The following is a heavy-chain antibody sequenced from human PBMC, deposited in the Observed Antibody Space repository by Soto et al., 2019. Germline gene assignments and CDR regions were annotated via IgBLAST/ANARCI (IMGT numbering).Heavy chain of an antibody. CDR3: AREVKPMARVYYYYGMDV. J-gene: IGHJ6*02. CDR1: GYTLIMYY. CDR2: INPNSGGT. D-gene: IGHD3-10*01. Sequence: ASVKVSCKASGYTLIMYYIHWMRQAPGQGLEWMGWINPNSGGTNYAQKFQGWVTMTRDTSISTAYMELSRLRSDDTAVYYCAREVKPMARVYYYYGMDVWGQGTTVTVSS. V-gene: IGHV1-2*04.